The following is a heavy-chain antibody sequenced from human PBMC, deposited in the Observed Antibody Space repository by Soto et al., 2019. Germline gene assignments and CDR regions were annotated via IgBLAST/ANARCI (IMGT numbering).Heavy chain of an antibody. J-gene: IGHJ3*02. CDR3: ARTTSCSGGSCYSRVGSAFDI. CDR2: IIPIFGTA. D-gene: IGHD2-15*01. V-gene: IGHV1-69*13. CDR1: GYTFTDYY. Sequence: SGKVSCKASGYTFTDYYMHWVRQAPGQGLEWMGGIIPIFGTANYAQKFQGRVTITADESTSTAYMELSSLRSEDTAVYYCARTTSCSGGSCYSRVGSAFDIWGQGTMVTVSS.